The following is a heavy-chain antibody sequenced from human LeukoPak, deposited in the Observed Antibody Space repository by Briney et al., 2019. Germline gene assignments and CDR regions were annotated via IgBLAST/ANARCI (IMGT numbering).Heavy chain of an antibody. CDR3: ASSPLWFGEQYFDY. D-gene: IGHD3-10*01. CDR2: IWYDGSNK. Sequence: PGRSMRLSSAASGFTFSSYGMHWVRQAPGKGLEWVAVIWYDGSNKYYAGSVKGRFTICRDNSKNPLYLQMNSLRAEDTAVYYCASSPLWFGEQYFDYWGQGTLVTVSS. V-gene: IGHV3-33*01. J-gene: IGHJ4*02. CDR1: GFTFSSYG.